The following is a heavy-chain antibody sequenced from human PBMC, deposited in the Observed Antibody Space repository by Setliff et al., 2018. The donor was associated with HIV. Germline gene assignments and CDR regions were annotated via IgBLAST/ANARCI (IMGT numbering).Heavy chain of an antibody. CDR3: ARNGVGDAPFDS. Sequence: PSETLSLTCTVSGGSISHYYWTWIRQPPGKGLEWIGYIYYSGSTNYNPSLKSRATISVDASKNQFSLKLTSVTAADTAIYYCARNGVGDAPFDSWGQGTLVTVSS. CDR1: GGSISHYY. V-gene: IGHV4-59*08. J-gene: IGHJ4*02. CDR2: IYYSGST. D-gene: IGHD3-3*01.